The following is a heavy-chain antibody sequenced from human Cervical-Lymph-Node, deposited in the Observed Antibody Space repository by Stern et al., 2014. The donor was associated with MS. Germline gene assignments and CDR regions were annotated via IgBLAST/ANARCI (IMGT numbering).Heavy chain of an antibody. CDR3: ARQTTAWASDV. V-gene: IGHV5-51*01. CDR1: GFKFSIYW. D-gene: IGHD1-14*01. CDR2: IYPGDSET. Sequence: EVQLEESGAELIRPGESLKISCKGSGFKFSIYWIAWVRQMPGKSLEWMGIIYPGDSETRYNPSFQGQVTMSADKSTSSAYLQWSSLNASDTAMYFCARQTTAWASDVWGQGTLVTVSS. J-gene: IGHJ4*02.